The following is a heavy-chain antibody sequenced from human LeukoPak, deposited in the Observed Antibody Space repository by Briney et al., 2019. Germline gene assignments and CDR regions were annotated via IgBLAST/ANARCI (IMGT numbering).Heavy chain of an antibody. CDR3: ARGLYKNGWYYFDY. Sequence: PGGSLRLSCAASGFTFSGYGIHWVRQAPGKGLEWVAFLSYDGSNKFYADSVKGRFTISRDNSENTLYLQMNSLKAEDTAVYYCARGLYKNGWYYFDYWGQGTLVTVPS. J-gene: IGHJ4*02. V-gene: IGHV3-33*01. CDR2: LSYDGSNK. D-gene: IGHD6-19*01. CDR1: GFTFSGYG.